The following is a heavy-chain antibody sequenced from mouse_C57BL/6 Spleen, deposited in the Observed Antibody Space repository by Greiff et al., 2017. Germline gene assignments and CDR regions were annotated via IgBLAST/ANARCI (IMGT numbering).Heavy chain of an antibody. CDR1: GYTFTSYW. V-gene: IGHV1-50*01. Sequence: VQLQQPGAELVKPGASVKLSCKASGYTFTSYWMQWVKQRPGQGLEWIGEIDPSDSYTNYNQKFKGKATLTVDTSSSTAYMQLSSLTSEDSAVYYCARSLYGTGAMDYWGQGTSVTVSS. J-gene: IGHJ4*01. CDR2: IDPSDSYT. D-gene: IGHD2-1*01. CDR3: ARSLYGTGAMDY.